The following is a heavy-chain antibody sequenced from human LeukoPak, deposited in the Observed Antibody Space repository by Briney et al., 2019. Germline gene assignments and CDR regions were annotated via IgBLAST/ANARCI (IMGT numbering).Heavy chain of an antibody. J-gene: IGHJ4*02. V-gene: IGHV1-2*06. CDR1: GYTFTGYY. Sequence: GASVKVSCKASGYTFTGYYMHWVRQTPGQGLEWMGRINPNSGGTNYAQKFQGRVTMTRDTSISTAYMELSRLRSDDTAVYYCAREHDYGDYDYWGQGTLVTVSS. D-gene: IGHD4-17*01. CDR2: INPNSGGT. CDR3: AREHDYGDYDY.